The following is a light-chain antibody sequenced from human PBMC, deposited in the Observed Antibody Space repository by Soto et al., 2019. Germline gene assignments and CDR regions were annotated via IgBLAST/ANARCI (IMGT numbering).Light chain of an antibody. Sequence: QSALTQPASVSGSPGQSITISCTGTSNDVGGYNYVSWYQQHPGKAPKLMIYEVSNWPSGVSNRFSGSKSGNTASLTISGLQAEDEADYYCSSYRGSSTLFGGGTKLTVL. CDR1: SNDVGGYNY. CDR2: EVS. CDR3: SSYRGSSTL. J-gene: IGLJ2*01. V-gene: IGLV2-14*01.